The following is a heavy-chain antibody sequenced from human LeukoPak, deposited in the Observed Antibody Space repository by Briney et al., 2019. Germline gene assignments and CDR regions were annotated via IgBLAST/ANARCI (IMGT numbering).Heavy chain of an antibody. CDR1: GGSIISYY. CDR2: IYTSGST. V-gene: IGHV4-4*07. Sequence: SETLSLTCTVSGGSIISYYWSWIRQPAGKGLEWIGRIYTSGSTNYNPSLKSRVTMSVDTSKNQFSLKLSSVTAADTAVYYCAREIRYFDWLLNWFDPWGQGTLVTVSS. D-gene: IGHD3-9*01. CDR3: AREIRYFDWLLNWFDP. J-gene: IGHJ5*02.